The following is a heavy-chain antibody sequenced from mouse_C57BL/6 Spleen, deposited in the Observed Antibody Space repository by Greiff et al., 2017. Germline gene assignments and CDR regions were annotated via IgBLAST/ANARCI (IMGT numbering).Heavy chain of an antibody. V-gene: IGHV14-3*01. CDR1: GFNIKNTY. CDR2: IDPANGNT. CDR3: AMDYYGSSSLFAY. D-gene: IGHD1-1*01. J-gene: IGHJ3*01. Sequence: EVQLQQSVAELVRPGASVKLSCTASGFNIKNTYMHWVKQRPEQGLEWIGRIDPANGNTKYAPKFQGKATITADTSSNTAYLQLSSLPSEDTAIYYCAMDYYGSSSLFAYWGKGTLVTVSA.